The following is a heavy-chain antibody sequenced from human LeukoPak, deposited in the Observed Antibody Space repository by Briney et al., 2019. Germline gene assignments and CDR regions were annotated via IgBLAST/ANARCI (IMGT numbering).Heavy chain of an antibody. CDR2: ISGSGGST. Sequence: SGGSLRLSCAASGFTFSSYAMTWVRQAPGKGPEWVSGISGSGGSTYYADFVKGRFTISRDNSKSTLYLQMNSLRAEDTAVYYCAKTLSYSSGWVYWGQGALVTVSS. V-gene: IGHV3-23*01. CDR1: GFTFSSYA. D-gene: IGHD6-19*01. J-gene: IGHJ4*02. CDR3: AKTLSYSSGWVY.